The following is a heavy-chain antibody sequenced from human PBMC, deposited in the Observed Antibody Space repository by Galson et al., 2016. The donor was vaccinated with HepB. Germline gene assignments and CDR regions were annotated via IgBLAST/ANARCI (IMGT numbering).Heavy chain of an antibody. Sequence: TLSLTCTVSGGSISSRTYFWNWIRQHPDKGLEWIGYIYYDWTTHYNPSLKSRVTFSVDTSQNQFSLNLTAVTAADSAVYYRSTRVVTTLRGFGSWGPGTLVTVSS. CDR1: GGSISSRTYF. CDR3: STRVVTTLRGFGS. D-gene: IGHD4-23*01. V-gene: IGHV4-31*03. CDR2: IYYDWTT. J-gene: IGHJ5*02.